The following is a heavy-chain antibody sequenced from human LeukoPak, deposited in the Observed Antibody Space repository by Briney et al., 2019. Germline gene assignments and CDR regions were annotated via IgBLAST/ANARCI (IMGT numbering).Heavy chain of an antibody. V-gene: IGHV3-23*01. D-gene: IGHD5-24*01. CDR1: GFTFSSYA. Sequence: GGSLGLSCAASGFTFSSYAMSWVRQAPGKGLEWVSAISGSGGSTYYADSVKGRFTISRDNSKNTPYLQMNSLRAEDTAVYYCAEATIWLFPYYFDYWGQGTLVTVSS. J-gene: IGHJ4*02. CDR3: AEATIWLFPYYFDY. CDR2: ISGSGGST.